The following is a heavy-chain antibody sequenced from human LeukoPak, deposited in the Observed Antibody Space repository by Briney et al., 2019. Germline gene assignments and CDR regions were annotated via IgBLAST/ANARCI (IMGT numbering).Heavy chain of an antibody. D-gene: IGHD6-6*01. CDR1: GGSISSYY. V-gene: IGHV4-59*01. Sequence: SETLSLTCTVSGGSISSYYWSWIRQPPGKGLEWIGYIYYSGSTNYNPSLKSRVTISVDTSKNQFSLKLSSVTAADTAVYYCARFSGSSNAFDIWGQGTMVTVSS. CDR2: IYYSGST. CDR3: ARFSGSSNAFDI. J-gene: IGHJ3*02.